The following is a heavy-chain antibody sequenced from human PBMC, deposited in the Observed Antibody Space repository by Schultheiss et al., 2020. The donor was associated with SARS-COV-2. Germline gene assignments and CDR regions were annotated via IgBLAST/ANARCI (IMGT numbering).Heavy chain of an antibody. CDR3: ARLVYYSYSSGWPAIYYYYGMDV. D-gene: IGHD6-19*01. J-gene: IGHJ6*02. Sequence: SETLSLTCTVSGGSISSYYWSWIRQPAGKGLEWIGRIYTSGSTYYNPSLKSRVTISVDTSKNQFSLKLSSVTAADTAVYYCARLVYYSYSSGWPAIYYYYGMDVWGQGTTVTVSS. CDR2: IYTSGST. V-gene: IGHV4-4*07. CDR1: GGSISSYY.